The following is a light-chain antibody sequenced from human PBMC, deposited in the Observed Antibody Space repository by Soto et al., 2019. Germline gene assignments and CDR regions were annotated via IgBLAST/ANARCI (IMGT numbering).Light chain of an antibody. CDR3: QQFGTSPGT. V-gene: IGKV3-20*01. CDR1: QSVTSNS. J-gene: IGKJ3*01. CDR2: DAS. Sequence: EIVLTQSPGTLSLSPGERATLSCRASQSVTSNSLAWYQHKLGQAPRLLIYDASSRATGIPDRFSGSGSGTDFTLTISRLEPEDFAVYFCQQFGTSPGTFGPGTTMDIK.